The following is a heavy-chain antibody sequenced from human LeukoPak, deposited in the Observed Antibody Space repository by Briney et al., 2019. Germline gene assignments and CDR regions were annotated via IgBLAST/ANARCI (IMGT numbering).Heavy chain of an antibody. J-gene: IGHJ4*02. CDR3: ARGPEWYYFDY. Sequence: PSETLSLTCTVSGDSISSNYWSWIRQPPGKGLEWIGYIYYSGSAIYSPSLKSRVTISVDTSKNQFSLRLSSVTAADTAVYYCARGPEWYYFDYWGQGTLVTVSS. D-gene: IGHD3-3*01. CDR1: GDSISSNY. CDR2: IYYSGSA. V-gene: IGHV4-59*08.